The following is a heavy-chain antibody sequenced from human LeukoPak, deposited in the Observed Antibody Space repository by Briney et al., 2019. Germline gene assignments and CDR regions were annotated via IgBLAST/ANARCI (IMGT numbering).Heavy chain of an antibody. Sequence: SVKVSCKASRGTFSSYAISWVRQAPGQGLEWMGGIIPIFGTANYAHKFQGRVTITADESTSTAYMELSSLRSEDTAVYYCAIITRANVDYWGQGTLVTVSS. CDR3: AIITRANVDY. V-gene: IGHV1-69*13. CDR2: IIPIFGTA. CDR1: RGTFSSYA. J-gene: IGHJ4*02. D-gene: IGHD6-6*01.